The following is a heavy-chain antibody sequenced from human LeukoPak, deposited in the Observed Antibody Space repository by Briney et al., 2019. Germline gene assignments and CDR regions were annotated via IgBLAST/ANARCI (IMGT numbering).Heavy chain of an antibody. D-gene: IGHD5-12*01. J-gene: IGHJ4*02. CDR3: AGDYPRSTYSGLPFDY. Sequence: GGSLRLSCAASGFTFSSYWMHWVRQAPGKGLEWVAVISYDGTNKYYADSVKGRFTISRDNSKNTLYLQMNSLRTEDTAVYYCAGDYPRSTYSGLPFDYWGQGTLVTVSS. CDR1: GFTFSSYW. CDR2: ISYDGTNK. V-gene: IGHV3-30*03.